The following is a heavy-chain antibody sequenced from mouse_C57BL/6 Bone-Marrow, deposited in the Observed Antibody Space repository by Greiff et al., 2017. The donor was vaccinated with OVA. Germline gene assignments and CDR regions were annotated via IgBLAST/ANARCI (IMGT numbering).Heavy chain of an antibody. V-gene: IGHV14-4*01. Sequence: EVQLVESGAELVRPGASVKLSCTASGFNIKDDYMHWVKQRHEQGLEWIGWIDPENGDTEYASKFQGKATITADTSSNTAYLQLSSLTSEDTAVYYCTTSGYDYDFAWFAYWGQGTLVTVSA. CDR1: GFNIKDDY. D-gene: IGHD2-4*01. CDR2: IDPENGDT. CDR3: TTSGYDYDFAWFAY. J-gene: IGHJ3*01.